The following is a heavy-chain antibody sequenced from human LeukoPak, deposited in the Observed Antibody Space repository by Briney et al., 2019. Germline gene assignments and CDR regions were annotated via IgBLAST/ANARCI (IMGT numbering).Heavy chain of an antibody. CDR1: GFTFSDCY. V-gene: IGHV3-11*04. CDR3: ALDQFYYGSGSPDS. CDR2: ISSSGSTI. J-gene: IGHJ5*01. D-gene: IGHD3-10*01. Sequence: GGSLRLSCAASGFTFSDCYMSWIRHAPGKGREWVSYISSSGSTIYYADCVKGRFPISRDNAKHSLYLQMNSLRAVDTAVYYCALDQFYYGSGSPDSWGQGTLVTVSS.